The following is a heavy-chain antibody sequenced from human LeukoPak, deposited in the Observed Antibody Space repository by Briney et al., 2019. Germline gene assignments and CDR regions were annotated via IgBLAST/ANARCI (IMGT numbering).Heavy chain of an antibody. V-gene: IGHV3-21*01. CDR3: ARERSYCSGATCSLDL. D-gene: IGHD2-15*01. CDR2: TGLSSSYI. CDR1: GLTFSSYW. J-gene: IGHJ5*02. Sequence: GGSLRLSCAASGLTFSSYWMTWVRQAPGKGLEWIASTGLSSSYIGYADSVKGRFTISRDNGENSVYLQMNSLRAEDTAVYFCARERSYCSGATCSLDLWGQGTLVTVSS.